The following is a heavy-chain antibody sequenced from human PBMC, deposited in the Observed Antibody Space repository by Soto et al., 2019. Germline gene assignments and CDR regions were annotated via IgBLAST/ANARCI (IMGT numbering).Heavy chain of an antibody. Sequence: EVQLVESGGGLVQPGGSLRLSCASSGFTFGDFAMHWVRQAPGKGLEWVSGITWNSYNMGYAVSLKGRLTISRDNAKNSLSLQLSSLRAEDTAFYYCAKDYFELRGIESSWFDFWGQGNLVTVSS. J-gene: IGHJ5*01. CDR3: AKDYFELRGIESSWFDF. CDR2: ITWNSYNM. CDR1: GFTFGDFA. D-gene: IGHD1-7*01. V-gene: IGHV3-9*01.